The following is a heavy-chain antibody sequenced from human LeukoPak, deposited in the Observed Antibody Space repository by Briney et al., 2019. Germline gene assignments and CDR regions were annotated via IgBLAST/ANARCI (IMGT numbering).Heavy chain of an antibody. CDR1: GYSFTSYW. J-gene: IGHJ5*02. CDR3: ARRGGYCSSTSCYPRNWFDP. D-gene: IGHD2-2*01. Sequence: HGESLQISCKGSGYSFTSYWIAWVRQMPGKGLEWMGIIYPGDSDTRYSPSFQGQVTISADKSISTAYLQWSSLKASDTAMYYCARRGGYCSSTSCYPRNWFDPWGQGTLVTVSS. CDR2: IYPGDSDT. V-gene: IGHV5-51*01.